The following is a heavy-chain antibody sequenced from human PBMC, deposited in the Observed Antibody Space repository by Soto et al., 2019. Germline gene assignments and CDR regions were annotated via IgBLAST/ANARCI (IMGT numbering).Heavy chain of an antibody. Sequence: SETLSLTCTVSGGSISSGDYYWSWIRQPPGKGLEWIGYIYYSGSTYYNPSLKSRVTISVDTSKNQFSLKLSSVTAADTAVYYCARQYYYDSSGSTRSYWYFDLWGRGTLVTVSS. D-gene: IGHD3-22*01. J-gene: IGHJ2*01. CDR2: IYYSGST. CDR1: GGSISSGDYY. CDR3: ARQYYYDSSGSTRSYWYFDL. V-gene: IGHV4-30-4*01.